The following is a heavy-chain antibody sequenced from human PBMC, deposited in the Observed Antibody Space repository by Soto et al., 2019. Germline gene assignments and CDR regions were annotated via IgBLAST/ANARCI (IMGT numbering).Heavy chain of an antibody. V-gene: IGHV3-23*01. CDR3: ATRSDEWELLLGY. CDR1: GFTFSSYA. D-gene: IGHD1-26*01. Sequence: EVQLLESGGGLVQPGGSLRLSCAASGFTFSSYAMSCVRQAPGKGLEWVSAISGSGGSTYYADSVKGRFTISRDNSKNTLYLQMNSLRAEDTAVYYCATRSDEWELLLGYWGQGTMVTVSS. CDR2: ISGSGGST. J-gene: IGHJ4*02.